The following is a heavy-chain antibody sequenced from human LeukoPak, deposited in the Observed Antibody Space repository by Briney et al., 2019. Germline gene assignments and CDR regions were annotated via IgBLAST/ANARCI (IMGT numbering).Heavy chain of an antibody. CDR2: ISAYNGNT. V-gene: IGHV1-18*01. CDR3: ARDWNNYYDSSGYYSDY. J-gene: IGHJ4*02. D-gene: IGHD3-22*01. Sequence: ASVKVSCKASGGTFSSYAISWVRQAPGQGLEWMGWISAYNGNTNYAQKLQGRVTMTTDTSTSTAYMELRSLRSDDTAVYYCARDWNNYYDSSGYYSDYWGQGTLVTVSS. CDR1: GGTFSSYA.